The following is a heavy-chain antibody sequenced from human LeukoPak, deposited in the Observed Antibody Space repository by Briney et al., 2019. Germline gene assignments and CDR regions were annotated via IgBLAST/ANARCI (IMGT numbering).Heavy chain of an antibody. Sequence: PSETLSLTCAVSGGSFSGYYWSWIRQPPGKGLEWIGEINHSGSTNYNPSLKSRVTISVDTSKNQFSLKLSSVTAADTAVYYCARGSVQLWVGYYYYYYGMDVWGQGTTVTVSS. CDR1: GGSFSGYY. V-gene: IGHV4-34*01. D-gene: IGHD5-18*01. CDR2: INHSGST. CDR3: ARGSVQLWVGYYYYYYGMDV. J-gene: IGHJ6*02.